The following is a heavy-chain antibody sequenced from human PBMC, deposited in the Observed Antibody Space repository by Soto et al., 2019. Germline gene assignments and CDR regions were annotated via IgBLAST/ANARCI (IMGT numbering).Heavy chain of an antibody. Sequence: QVPLVESGGGVVQPGRSLRLSCAASGFIFSSYAMHWVRQAPGRGLEWVAVISYAGTNKYYADSVKSRFTISRGSSTNTLYLQMNSLRAEDTAVYYCARSMTTVTAPSSLDYWGQGTLVTVSS. CDR1: GFIFSSYA. D-gene: IGHD4-17*01. J-gene: IGHJ4*02. CDR2: ISYAGTNK. CDR3: ARSMTTVTAPSSLDY. V-gene: IGHV3-30-3*01.